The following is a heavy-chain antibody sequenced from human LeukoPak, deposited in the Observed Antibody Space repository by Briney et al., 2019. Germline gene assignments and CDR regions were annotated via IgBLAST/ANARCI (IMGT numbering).Heavy chain of an antibody. D-gene: IGHD6-13*01. CDR3: ARVRRIAAAGRGYYMDV. CDR1: GGSISSYY. CDR2: IYSSGST. V-gene: IGHV4-4*07. Sequence: PSETLSLTCTVSGGSISSYYWSWIRQPPGKGLEWIGRIYSSGSTNYNPSLNSRVTMSVDTSKNQFSLKLSSVTAADTAVYYCARVRRIAAAGRGYYMDVWGKGTTVTISS. J-gene: IGHJ6*03.